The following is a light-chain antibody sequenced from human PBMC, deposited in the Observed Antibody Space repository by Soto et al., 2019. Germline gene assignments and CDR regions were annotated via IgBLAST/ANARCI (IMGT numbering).Light chain of an antibody. Sequence: QSVLTQPPSASGSPGQSVTISCTGTKNDIGVYDFVSWYQHHPGKAPRLIIYEVVQRPSGVPDRFSGSKSGNTASLTVSGLQAEDEADYFCTSPTPGSLYVFGTGTKATVL. V-gene: IGLV2-8*01. CDR3: TSPTPGSLYV. CDR1: KNDIGVYDF. J-gene: IGLJ1*01. CDR2: EVV.